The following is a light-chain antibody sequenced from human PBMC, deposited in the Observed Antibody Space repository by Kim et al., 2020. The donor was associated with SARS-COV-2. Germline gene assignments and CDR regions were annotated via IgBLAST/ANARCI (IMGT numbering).Light chain of an antibody. CDR2: VNSDGSH. Sequence: QLVLTQSPSASASLGASVKLTCTLSSGHSNYAIAWHQQQPGKGPRYLMKVNSDGSHTKGDGIPHHFSGSSSGAERYLTISSLQSEDETDYYCQTWASGWVFGGGTKLTVL. J-gene: IGLJ3*02. V-gene: IGLV4-69*02. CDR1: SGHSNYA. CDR3: QTWASGWV.